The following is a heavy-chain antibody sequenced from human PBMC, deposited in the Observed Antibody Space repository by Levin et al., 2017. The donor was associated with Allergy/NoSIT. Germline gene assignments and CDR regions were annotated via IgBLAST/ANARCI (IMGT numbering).Heavy chain of an antibody. J-gene: IGHJ4*02. V-gene: IGHV3-23*01. CDR1: GFTISSHA. Sequence: GESLKISCAAAGFTISSHAMSWVRQAPGQGLEWVSTISVGGGSTYYADSVKGRFTISRDNSKNTLYLQMNSLRAEDTAVYYCAKQAYDFWSGYDYWGQGTLVTVSS. CDR3: AKQAYDFWSGYDY. CDR2: ISVGGGST. D-gene: IGHD3-3*01.